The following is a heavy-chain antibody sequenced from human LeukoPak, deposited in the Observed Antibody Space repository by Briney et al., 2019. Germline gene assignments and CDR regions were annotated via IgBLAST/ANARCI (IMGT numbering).Heavy chain of an antibody. CDR2: ISSSSSTI. Sequence: GGSLRLSCAASGFTFSSYSMNWVRQAPGKGLEWVSYISSSSSTIYYADSVKGRFTISRDNAKNSLYLQMNSLRAEDTAVYYCARDHSIRFGELLRSSDWGQGTLVTVSS. V-gene: IGHV3-48*01. CDR1: GFTFSSYS. D-gene: IGHD3-10*01. CDR3: ARDHSIRFGELLRSSD. J-gene: IGHJ4*02.